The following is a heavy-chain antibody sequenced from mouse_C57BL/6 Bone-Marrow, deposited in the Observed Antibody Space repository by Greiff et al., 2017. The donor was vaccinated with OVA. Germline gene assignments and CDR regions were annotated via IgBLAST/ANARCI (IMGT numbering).Heavy chain of an antibody. V-gene: IGHV1-55*01. CDR2: IYPGSGST. Sequence: QVQLQQPGAELVKPGASVKMSCKASGYTFTSYWITWVKQRPGQGLAWIGDIYPGSGSTNYNEKFKSKATLTVDTSSSTAYMQLSSLTSEDAAVYYCAREGTGTFAYWGQGTLVTVSA. CDR3: AREGTGTFAY. D-gene: IGHD4-1*01. CDR1: GYTFTSYW. J-gene: IGHJ3*01.